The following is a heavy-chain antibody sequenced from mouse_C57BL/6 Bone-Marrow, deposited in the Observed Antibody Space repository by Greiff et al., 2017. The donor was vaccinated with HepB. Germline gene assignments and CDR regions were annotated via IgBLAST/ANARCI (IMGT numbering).Heavy chain of an antibody. V-gene: IGHV6-3*01. J-gene: IGHJ2*01. CDR2: IRLKSDNYAT. D-gene: IGHD3-2*02. Sequence: EVKLEESGGGLVQPGGSMKLSCVASGFTFSNYWMNWVRQSPEKGLEWVAQIRLKSDNYATHYAESVKGRFTISRDDSKSSVYLQMNNLRAEDTGIYYCTGRGSSGYLDYWGQGTTLTVSS. CDR1: GFTFSNYW. CDR3: TGRGSSGYLDY.